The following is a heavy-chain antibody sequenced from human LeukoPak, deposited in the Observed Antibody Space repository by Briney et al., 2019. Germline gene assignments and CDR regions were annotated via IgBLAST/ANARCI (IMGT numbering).Heavy chain of an antibody. Sequence: GGSLRLSCAASGFTFSSYAMHWVRQGPGKGLEWVAYIAHHGSNKYYADSVKGRFTISRDNSKRTLYLQMNNLRADDTAVYYCEKDGSWSCTDWGQGALVTVSS. CDR2: IAHHGSNK. J-gene: IGHJ4*02. CDR3: EKDGSWSCTD. V-gene: IGHV3-30*02. CDR1: GFTFSSYA. D-gene: IGHD2-8*02.